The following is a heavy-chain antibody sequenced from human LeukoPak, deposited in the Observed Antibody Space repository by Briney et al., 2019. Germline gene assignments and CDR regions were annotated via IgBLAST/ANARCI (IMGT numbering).Heavy chain of an antibody. CDR2: VNSDGGNT. D-gene: IGHD1-26*01. V-gene: IGHV3-23*01. CDR1: GFTFNNYR. CDR3: TKRVKYGGTWDHFAD. J-gene: IGHJ4*02. Sequence: WGSLRLSCAASGFTFNNYRRSWVRQAPGKGLEWVSTVNSDGGNTYYAYSVKGRFTIYRDNSKSTLILQMNSLRVEDTALYYCTKRVKYGGTWDHFADWGQGTLVTVSS.